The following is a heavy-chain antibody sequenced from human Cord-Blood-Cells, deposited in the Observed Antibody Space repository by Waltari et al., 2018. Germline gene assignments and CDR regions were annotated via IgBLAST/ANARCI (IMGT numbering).Heavy chain of an antibody. V-gene: IGHV3-23*01. Sequence: EVQLLESGGGLVQPGGSLRLSCAASGFTFSSCAISWVRQAPGKGLEWVSAISGSGGSTYYADSVKGRFTISRDNSKNTLYLQMNSLRAEDTAVYYCAKDRAAAGKAEYFQHWGQGTLVTVSS. D-gene: IGHD6-13*01. CDR1: GFTFSSCA. CDR2: ISGSGGST. J-gene: IGHJ1*01. CDR3: AKDRAAAGKAEYFQH.